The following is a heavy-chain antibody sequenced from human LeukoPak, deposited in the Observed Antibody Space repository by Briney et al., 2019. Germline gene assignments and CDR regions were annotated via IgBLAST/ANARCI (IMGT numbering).Heavy chain of an antibody. CDR3: ARGGKYYYDSSGYYYEFQH. CDR1: GYTFTSYD. Sequence: ASVKISCKASGYTFTSYDINWVRQATGQGLEWMGWMNPNSGNTGYAQKFQGRVTMTRNTSISTAYMELSSLRSEDTAVYYCARGGKYYYDSSGYYYEFQHWGQGTLVTVSP. CDR2: MNPNSGNT. J-gene: IGHJ1*01. D-gene: IGHD3-22*01. V-gene: IGHV1-8*01.